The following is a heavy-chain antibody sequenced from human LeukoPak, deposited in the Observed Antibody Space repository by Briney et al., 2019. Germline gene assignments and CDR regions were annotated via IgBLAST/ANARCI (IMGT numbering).Heavy chain of an antibody. CDR1: GFTFTSYA. Sequence: PGGSLRVSCAASGFTFTSYAMNWVRQAPGKGLEWVSFISASGSSTHYADSVKGRFTISRDNSNNTLFLQINSLRAEDTAAYYCAKGAQYDFWSGYTLEYFDVWGKGTLVTVSS. CDR2: ISASGSST. D-gene: IGHD3-3*01. J-gene: IGHJ4*02. CDR3: AKGAQYDFWSGYTLEYFDV. V-gene: IGHV3-23*01.